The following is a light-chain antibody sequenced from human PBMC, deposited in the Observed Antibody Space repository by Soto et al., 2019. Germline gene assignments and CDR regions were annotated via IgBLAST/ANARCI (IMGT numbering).Light chain of an antibody. J-gene: IGKJ4*01. V-gene: IGKV1-39*01. Sequence: EIQMTQSPSSLSASVGERVTITCRASQNIATYLDWYQQTPGKAPKLLIYTASTLQTGVPARFSGSGSGTDFTLTISSLQPEDFATFYCQQSYNTPLTFGGGTKVDIK. CDR3: QQSYNTPLT. CDR1: QNIATY. CDR2: TAS.